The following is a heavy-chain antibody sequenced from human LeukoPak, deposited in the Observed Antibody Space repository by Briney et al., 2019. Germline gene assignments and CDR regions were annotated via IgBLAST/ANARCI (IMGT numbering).Heavy chain of an antibody. CDR3: ARRRSGYYYGNYYYYGMDV. Sequence: SETLSLTCAVYGGSFSGYYWSWIRQPPGKGLEWIGEINHSGSTYYNPSLKSRVTISVDTSKNQFSLKLSSVTAADTAVYYCARRRSGYYYGNYYYYGMDVWGQGTTVTVSS. D-gene: IGHD3-22*01. CDR1: GGSFSGYY. CDR2: INHSGST. J-gene: IGHJ6*02. V-gene: IGHV4-34*01.